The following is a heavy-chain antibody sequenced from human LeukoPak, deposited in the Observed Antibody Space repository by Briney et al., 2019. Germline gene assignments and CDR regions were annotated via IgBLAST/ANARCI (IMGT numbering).Heavy chain of an antibody. V-gene: IGHV3-15*01. CDR2: IKNKTNGGAT. D-gene: IGHD2-2*01. J-gene: IGHJ4*02. Sequence: PGGSLRLSCAASGVIFSSVWMTCARQAPGKGLEWVGHIKNKTNGGATDYAAPVKGRFIISRDDSKNTLYLQMNSLRTEDTAVYYCARAFCSSTSCYQGPFDFWGQGTLVTVSS. CDR3: ARAFCSSTSCYQGPFDF. CDR1: GVIFSSVW.